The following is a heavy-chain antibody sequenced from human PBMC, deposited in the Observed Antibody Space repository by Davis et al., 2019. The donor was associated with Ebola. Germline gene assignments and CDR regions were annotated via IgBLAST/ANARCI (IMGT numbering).Heavy chain of an antibody. D-gene: IGHD6-13*01. J-gene: IGHJ4*02. CDR1: GYTFTSYA. CDR3: TGGGHGGRWYDFFDY. CDR2: IHGGSGNT. V-gene: IGHV1-3*01. Sequence: ASVKVSCKASGYTFTSYAIHWVRQAPGQRPEWMGWIHGGSGNTKYSQKFQGRVTITRDTSASTVYMELSSLTSEDTAVYYCTGGGHGGRWYDFFDYWGQGTLVTVSS.